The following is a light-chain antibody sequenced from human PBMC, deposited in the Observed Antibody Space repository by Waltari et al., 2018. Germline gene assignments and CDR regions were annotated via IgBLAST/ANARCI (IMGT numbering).Light chain of an antibody. V-gene: IGLV3-25*03. CDR2: KDS. J-gene: IGLJ2*01. CDR3: QSADSSGSYVG. Sequence: SYELTQPPSVSVSPGQTARITCSGDALPKQYAYWYQQKPGQAPVLVIYKDSERPSGIPERCAGSSSGTTGTLTISGVQAEDESDYYCQSADSSGSYVGFGGGTKLTVL. CDR1: ALPKQY.